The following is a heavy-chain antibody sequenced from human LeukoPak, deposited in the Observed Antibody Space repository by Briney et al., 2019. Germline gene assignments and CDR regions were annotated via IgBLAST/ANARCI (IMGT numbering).Heavy chain of an antibody. CDR3: ATESVLGNQL. V-gene: IGHV1-24*01. Sequence: GASVKVSCKASGGTFSSYAISWVRQAPGKGLEWMGGFDPEDGETIYAQKFQGRVTMTEDTSTDTAYMELSSLRSEDTAVYYCATESVLGNQLWGQGTLVTVSS. CDR2: FDPEDGET. J-gene: IGHJ1*01. CDR1: GGTFSSYA.